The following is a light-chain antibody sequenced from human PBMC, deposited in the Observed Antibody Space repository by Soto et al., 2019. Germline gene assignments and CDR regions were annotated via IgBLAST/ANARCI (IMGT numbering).Light chain of an antibody. CDR2: RNN. CDR3: AAWDDSLSGRV. J-gene: IGLJ1*01. CDR1: SSNIGSNY. V-gene: IGLV1-47*01. Sequence: QSVLTQPPSASGTPGQRVTISCSGSSSNIGSNYVYWYQQLPGTAPKLLIYRNNQRPSGVPDRFSGSKSGTSASLAISGLRSEDEDDYYCAAWDDSLSGRVFGTGTKVTVL.